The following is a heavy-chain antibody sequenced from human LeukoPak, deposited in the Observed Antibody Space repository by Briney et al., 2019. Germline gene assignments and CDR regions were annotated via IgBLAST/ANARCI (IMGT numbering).Heavy chain of an antibody. J-gene: IGHJ4*02. CDR2: IYHSGST. V-gene: IGHV4-30-2*01. Sequence: PSETLSLTCAVSGDSISSGGYSWSWIRQPPGKGLEWIGYIYHSGSTYYNPSLKSRVTISVDRSKNQFSLKLSSVTAADTAVYYCARGEYSSSWYGFDYWGQGTLVTVSS. D-gene: IGHD6-13*01. CDR3: ARGEYSSSWYGFDY. CDR1: GDSISSGGYS.